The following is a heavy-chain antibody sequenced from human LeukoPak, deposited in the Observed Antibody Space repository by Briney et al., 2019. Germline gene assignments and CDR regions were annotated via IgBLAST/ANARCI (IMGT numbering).Heavy chain of an antibody. CDR1: GFTFSSYW. Sequence: GGSLRLSCAASGFTFSSYWMSWVRQAPGKGLEWVANIKQDGSEKYYVDSVKGRFTISRDNAKNSLYLQMNSLRAEDMALYYCAKALYSSGFDAFDIWGQGTMVTVSS. CDR2: IKQDGSEK. J-gene: IGHJ3*02. CDR3: AKALYSSGFDAFDI. V-gene: IGHV3-7*03. D-gene: IGHD6-19*01.